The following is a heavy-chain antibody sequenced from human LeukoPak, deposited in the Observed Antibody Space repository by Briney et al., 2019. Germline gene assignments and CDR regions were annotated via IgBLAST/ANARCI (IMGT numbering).Heavy chain of an antibody. Sequence: GGSLRLSCAASGFTFSSYEMNWVRQAPGKGLEWVSAISGSGGSTYYADSVKGRFTISRDNSKNTLYLQMNSLRAEDTAVYYCAKGLFRGGSYYYFDYWGQGTLVTVSS. J-gene: IGHJ4*02. V-gene: IGHV3-23*01. D-gene: IGHD1-26*01. CDR3: AKGLFRGGSYYYFDY. CDR2: ISGSGGST. CDR1: GFTFSSYE.